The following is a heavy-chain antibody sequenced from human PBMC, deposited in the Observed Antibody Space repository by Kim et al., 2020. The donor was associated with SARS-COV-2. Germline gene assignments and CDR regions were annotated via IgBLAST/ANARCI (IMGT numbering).Heavy chain of an antibody. CDR3: VRGPTLTTNY. J-gene: IGHJ4*02. V-gene: IGHV4-39*07. Sequence: SETLSLTCTVSGDSTTRSNHFWGWIRQPPGKGREGIGGISYSGTTYYNPSLKSRITIPLDTSKTQFSLRLISVTAADTAVYYCVRGPTLTTNYWGQGTLVTV. CDR2: ISYSGTT. D-gene: IGHD4-4*01. CDR1: GDSTTRSNHF.